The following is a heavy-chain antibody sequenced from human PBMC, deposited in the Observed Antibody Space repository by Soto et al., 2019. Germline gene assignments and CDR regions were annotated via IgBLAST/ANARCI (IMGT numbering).Heavy chain of an antibody. J-gene: IGHJ5*02. CDR3: VSSNWFDP. V-gene: IGHV4-39*01. CDR1: GGSISSSSYY. CDR2: FFFGGNP. Sequence: PSETLSLTCTVSGGSISSSSYYWGWIRQPPGKGLEWIASFFFGGNPYYNPSLKSRVTISVDTSKNQFSLKLTSVTAADTAVYYCVSSNWFDPWGQGTPVTVPQ.